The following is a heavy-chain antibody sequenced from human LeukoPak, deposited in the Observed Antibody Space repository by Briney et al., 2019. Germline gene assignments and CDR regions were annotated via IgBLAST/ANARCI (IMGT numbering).Heavy chain of an antibody. CDR2: ISSSSSYI. CDR3: AGGIVVVPAANNWFDP. Sequence: GGSLRLSCAASGFPFSSYSMNWVRPAPGKGLEWVSSISSSSSYIYYADSVKGRFTISRDNAKNSLYLQMNSLRAEDTAVYYCAGGIVVVPAANNWFDPWGQGTLVTVSS. D-gene: IGHD2-2*01. J-gene: IGHJ5*02. V-gene: IGHV3-21*01. CDR1: GFPFSSYS.